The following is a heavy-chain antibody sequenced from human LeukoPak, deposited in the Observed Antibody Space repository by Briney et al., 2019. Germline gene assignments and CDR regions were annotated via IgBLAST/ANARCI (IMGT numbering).Heavy chain of an antibody. J-gene: IGHJ4*02. V-gene: IGHV4-34*01. CDR2: INHSGST. Sequence: SETLSLTCAVYGGSFSGYYWSWIRQPPGKGLEWIGEINHSGSTNYNPSLKSRVTISVDTSKNQFSLKLSSVTAADTAVYYCAGALVGATTFESWGQGTLVTVYS. CDR3: AGALVGATTFES. D-gene: IGHD1-26*01. CDR1: GGSFSGYY.